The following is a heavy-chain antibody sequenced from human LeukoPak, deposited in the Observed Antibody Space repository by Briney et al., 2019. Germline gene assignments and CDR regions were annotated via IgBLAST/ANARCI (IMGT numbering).Heavy chain of an antibody. V-gene: IGHV3-30-3*01. CDR3: AREVPYNDSSGYYDY. CDR1: GFTFTNYA. Sequence: GGSLRLSFAASGFTFTNYAMHWVRQAPGKGLEWVAVISYDGSNKYYADSVKGRFTISRDNSKNTLYLQMNSLRAEDTAVYSCAREVPYNDSSGYYDYWGQGTLVTVSS. CDR2: ISYDGSNK. D-gene: IGHD3-22*01. J-gene: IGHJ4*02.